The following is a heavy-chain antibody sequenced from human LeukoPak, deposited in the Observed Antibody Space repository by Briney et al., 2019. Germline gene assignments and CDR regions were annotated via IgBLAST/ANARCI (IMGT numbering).Heavy chain of an antibody. Sequence: GRSLRLSCAASGFTFSSYAMHWVRQAPGKGLEWVAIISYDGSNKYYADSVKGRSTISRDNSKNTLYLQMNGLRDEDTAVYYCASSGSYRFDYWGQGTLVTVSS. CDR1: GFTFSSYA. V-gene: IGHV3-30*04. D-gene: IGHD1-26*01. CDR3: ASSGSYRFDY. J-gene: IGHJ4*02. CDR2: ISYDGSNK.